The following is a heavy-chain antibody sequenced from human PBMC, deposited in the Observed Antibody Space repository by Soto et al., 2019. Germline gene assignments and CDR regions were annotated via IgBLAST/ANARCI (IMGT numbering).Heavy chain of an antibody. CDR3: TGDSAYALDY. Sequence: SETLSPTFDVSHSSINNNNSSSWVRHPPGVGLEWIGDFHPGGSPYYHPSLESRVTFSVGISKNQFFLKLSSVTAADTAVYYWTGDSAYALDYWGQGTLVTVSS. V-gene: IGHV4-4*02. D-gene: IGHD5-12*01. J-gene: IGHJ4*02. CDR1: HSSINNNNS. CDR2: FHPGGSP.